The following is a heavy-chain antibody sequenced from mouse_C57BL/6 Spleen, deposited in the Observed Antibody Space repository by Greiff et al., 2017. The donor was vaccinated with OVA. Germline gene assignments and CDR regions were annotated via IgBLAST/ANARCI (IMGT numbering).Heavy chain of an antibody. J-gene: IGHJ1*03. CDR3: ERRRGSSYERYVDV. CDR2: IDPSDSYT. V-gene: IGHV1-69*01. D-gene: IGHD1-1*01. Sequence: QVQLQQSGAELVMPGASVKLSCKASGYTFTSYWMHWVKQRPGQGLEWIGEIDPSDSYTNYNQKFKGKSTLTVDKSSSTAYMQLSSLTSENSAVYYCERRRGSSYERYVDVWGTGTTVTVSS. CDR1: GYTFTSYW.